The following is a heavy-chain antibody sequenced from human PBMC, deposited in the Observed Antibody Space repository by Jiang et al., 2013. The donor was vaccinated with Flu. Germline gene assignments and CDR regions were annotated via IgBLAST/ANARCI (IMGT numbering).Heavy chain of an antibody. V-gene: IGHV3-33*01. CDR1: SYG. CDR3: AREKGSDYYYGMDV. J-gene: IGHJ6*04. Sequence: SYGDALGPARLQARGVEWVAVIWYDGSNKYYADSVKGRFTISRDNSKNTLYLQMNSLRAEDTAVYYCAREKGSDYYYGMDVWGKGTTVTVSS. CDR2: IWYDGSNK.